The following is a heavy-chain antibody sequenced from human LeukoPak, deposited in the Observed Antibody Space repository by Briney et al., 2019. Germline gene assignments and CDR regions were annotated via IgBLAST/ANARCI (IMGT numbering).Heavy chain of an antibody. J-gene: IGHJ5*02. CDR1: GFTFSSYG. V-gene: IGHV3-30*18. D-gene: IGHD6-19*01. Sequence: GRSLRLSCAASGFTFSSYGMHWVRQAPCKGLELVAVISYDGSNKYYADSVKGRFTISRDNSKNTLYLQMNSLRAEDTAVYYCAKRVLGSGWSVWFDPWGQGTLVTVSS. CDR3: AKRVLGSGWSVWFDP. CDR2: ISYDGSNK.